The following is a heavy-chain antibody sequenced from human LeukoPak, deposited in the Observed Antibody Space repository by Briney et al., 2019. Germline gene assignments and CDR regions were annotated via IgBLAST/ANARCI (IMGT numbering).Heavy chain of an antibody. V-gene: IGHV3-21*03. CDR2: ISSSSSYI. D-gene: IGHD3-10*01. CDR1: GFTFSGYS. CDR3: ARATRNYYGSGSIDY. J-gene: IGHJ4*02. Sequence: GGTLRLSCAASGFTFSGYSMNWVRQAPGKGLEWVSSISSSSSYIYYADSVKGRFTSSSDNAKNTLYLQMNSLRAEDTAVYYCARATRNYYGSGSIDYWGQGTLVTVSS.